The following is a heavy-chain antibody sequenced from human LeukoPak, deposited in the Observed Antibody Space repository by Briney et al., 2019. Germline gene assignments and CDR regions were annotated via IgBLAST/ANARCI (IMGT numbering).Heavy chain of an antibody. CDR1: GGSISSSNW. CDR2: IYHSGST. CDR3: ARRYCSGGNCYRGVWFDP. D-gene: IGHD2-15*01. Sequence: SETLSLTCAVSGGSISSSNWWSWVRQPPGKGLEWIGEIYHSGSTNYNPSLKSRVTISVDTSKNQFSLKLSSVTAADTAVYYCARRYCSGGNCYRGVWFDPWGQGTLVTVSS. J-gene: IGHJ5*02. V-gene: IGHV4-4*02.